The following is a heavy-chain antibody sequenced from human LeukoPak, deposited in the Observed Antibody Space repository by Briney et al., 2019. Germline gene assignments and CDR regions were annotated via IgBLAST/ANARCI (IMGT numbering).Heavy chain of an antibody. CDR3: VKDNGRYYYYYMDV. J-gene: IGHJ6*03. V-gene: IGHV3-9*03. CDR1: GFTFDDYA. CDR2: ISWNSGSI. Sequence: PGRSLRLSCAASGFTFDDYAMHWVRQAPGKGLEWVSGISWNSGSIGYADSVKGRFTISRDNAKNSLYLQMNSLRAEDMALYYCVKDNGRYYYYYMDVWGKGTTVTVSS.